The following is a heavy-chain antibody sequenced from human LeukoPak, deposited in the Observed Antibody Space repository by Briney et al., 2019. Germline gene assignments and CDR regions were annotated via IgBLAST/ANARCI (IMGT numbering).Heavy chain of an antibody. V-gene: IGHV4-34*01. CDR3: ARQGLYSYGPHTYYFDY. CDR1: GGSFSGYY. J-gene: IGHJ4*02. Sequence: SETLSLTCAVYGGSFSGYYWSWIRQPPGRGLEWIGEINHSGSTNYNPSLKSRVTISVDTSKNQFSLKLSSVTAADTAVYYCARQGLYSYGPHTYYFDYWGQGTLVTVSS. CDR2: INHSGST. D-gene: IGHD5-18*01.